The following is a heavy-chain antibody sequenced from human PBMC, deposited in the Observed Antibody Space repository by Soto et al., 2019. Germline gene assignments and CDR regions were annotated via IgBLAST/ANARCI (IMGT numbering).Heavy chain of an antibody. D-gene: IGHD3-3*01. CDR2: IYPGDPDT. J-gene: IGHJ6*02. CDR1: GYDFTSYW. Sequence: PGESLKISCKGSGYDFTSYWIGWVRQMPGKGLEWMGIIYPGDPDTRYSPSFQGQVTISVDKSISTAYLQWSSLKASDTAIYYCARLFAVVVYGLDVWGQGTAVTVSS. V-gene: IGHV5-51*01. CDR3: ARLFAVVVYGLDV.